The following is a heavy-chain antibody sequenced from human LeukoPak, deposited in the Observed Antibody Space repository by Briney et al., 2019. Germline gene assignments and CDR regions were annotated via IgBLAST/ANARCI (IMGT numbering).Heavy chain of an antibody. D-gene: IGHD3-10*01. CDR3: AKDGIPYGSGSRAYNWFDS. CDR1: GFTFSIYG. Sequence: PGRSLRLSCAASGFTFSIYGMHWVRQAPGKGLEGVAVISYDGSNKYYADSVKGRFTISRDNSKNTLYLQMNSLSAEDTAVYYCAKDGIPYGSGSRAYNWFDSWGQGTLVTVSS. CDR2: ISYDGSNK. J-gene: IGHJ5*01. V-gene: IGHV3-30*18.